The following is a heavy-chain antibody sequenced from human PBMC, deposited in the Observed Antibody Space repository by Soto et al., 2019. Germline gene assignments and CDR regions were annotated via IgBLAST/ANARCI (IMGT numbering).Heavy chain of an antibody. Sequence: GGSLRLSCAASGFTFSRDSMNWVRQAPGKGLEWVSSISSSSSYIYYADSVKGRFTISRDNAKNSLYLQMNSLRAEDTAVYYCVLFGVGPYFDYWGQGTLVTVSS. D-gene: IGHD3-3*01. CDR1: GFTFSRDS. J-gene: IGHJ4*02. V-gene: IGHV3-21*01. CDR2: ISSSSSYI. CDR3: VLFGVGPYFDY.